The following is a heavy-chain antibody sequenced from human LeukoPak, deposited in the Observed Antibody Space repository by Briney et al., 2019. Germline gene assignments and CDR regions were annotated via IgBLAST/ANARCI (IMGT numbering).Heavy chain of an antibody. V-gene: IGHV4-31*03. CDR2: IYYSGST. D-gene: IGHD3-22*01. CDR1: GGSISSGGYY. CDR3: ARDPGSSGYYNN. J-gene: IGHJ4*02. Sequence: PSETLSLTCTVSGGSISSGGYYWSWIRQHPGKGLEWIEYIYYSGSTYYNPSLKSRVTISVDTSKNQFSLKLSSVTAADTAVYYCARDPGSSGYYNNWGQGTLVTVSS.